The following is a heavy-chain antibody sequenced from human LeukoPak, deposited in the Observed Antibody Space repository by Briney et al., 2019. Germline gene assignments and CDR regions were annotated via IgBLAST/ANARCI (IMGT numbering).Heavy chain of an antibody. V-gene: IGHV1-69*05. J-gene: IGHJ4*02. Sequence: SVKVSCKASGGTFSSYAISWERQAPGQGLEWMGGMIPIFGTANYAQKFQGRVTITTDESTSTAYMELSSLRSEDTAVYYCARARRDGYNLRLDYWGQGTLVTVSS. CDR1: GGTFSSYA. CDR2: MIPIFGTA. D-gene: IGHD5-24*01. CDR3: ARARRDGYNLRLDY.